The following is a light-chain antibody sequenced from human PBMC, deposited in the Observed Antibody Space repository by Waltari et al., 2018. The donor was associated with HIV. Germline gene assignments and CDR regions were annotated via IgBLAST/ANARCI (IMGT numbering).Light chain of an antibody. Sequence: QSVLTQPPSESEIPGQRVTISCTGGNSNVGSNYVYWYQQVTGTAPKLLVYRDSQRQSGVPHRFTGSKSGTSASLAISGLRSEDEADYYCATWDDSLNGVLFGGGTKLTVL. CDR1: NSNVGSNY. CDR3: ATWDDSLNGVL. CDR2: RDS. V-gene: IGLV1-47*01. J-gene: IGLJ2*01.